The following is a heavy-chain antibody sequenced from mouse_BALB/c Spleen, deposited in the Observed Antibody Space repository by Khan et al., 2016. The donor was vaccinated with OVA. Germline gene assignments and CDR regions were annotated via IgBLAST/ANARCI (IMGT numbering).Heavy chain of an antibody. CDR2: IGSDSKTI. CDR1: GSPFSSFG. Sequence: EVKLEESGGGLVQPGGSRKLSCEASGSPFSSFGMHWVRQAPEKGLEWVAYIGSDSKTIYYADTVKGRFTISRDDPKNSLVLQMTSLRSEDTAMYYGVSSRYWSWFASWGQGTLVTVSS. CDR3: VSSRYWSWFAS. J-gene: IGHJ3*01. V-gene: IGHV5-17*02. D-gene: IGHD2-12*01.